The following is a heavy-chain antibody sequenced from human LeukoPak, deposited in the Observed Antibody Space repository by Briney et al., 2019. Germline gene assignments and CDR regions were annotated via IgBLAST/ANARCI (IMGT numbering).Heavy chain of an antibody. Sequence: GGSLRLSCAASGFNFRASWMNWVRQAPGKGLEWVANTKKDGSEKYYVDSVKGRFTISRDNAKNSLYLQMNSLRVEDTAVYYCTRDLMDYDVSTGLHHYYMDVWGQGTTVTVSS. CDR2: TKKDGSEK. J-gene: IGHJ6*02. D-gene: IGHD3-9*01. V-gene: IGHV3-7*01. CDR1: GFNFRASW. CDR3: TRDLMDYDVSTGLHHYYMDV.